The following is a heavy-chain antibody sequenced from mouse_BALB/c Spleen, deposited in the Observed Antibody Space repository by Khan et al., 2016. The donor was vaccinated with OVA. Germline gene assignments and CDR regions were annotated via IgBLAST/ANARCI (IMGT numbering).Heavy chain of an antibody. Sequence: QIQLVQSGPELKKPGETVKISCKASGYSFKNYGMNWVKQSPGKALKWMGWINTYTGEPTYADEFKGRFAFSLETSANTAYLQINILNNEDTATYFCARPPYFSFILDYWGQGTSVTVSS. CDR1: GYSFKNYG. CDR3: ARPPYFSFILDY. D-gene: IGHD1-1*01. J-gene: IGHJ4*01. V-gene: IGHV9-3-1*01. CDR2: INTYTGEP.